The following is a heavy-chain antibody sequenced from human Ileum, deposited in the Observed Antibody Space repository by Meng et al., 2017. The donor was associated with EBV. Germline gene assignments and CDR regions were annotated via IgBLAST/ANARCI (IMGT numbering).Heavy chain of an antibody. Sequence: QWQLQESGPGLVTPSGTLSLTCAVAGGSISSSNWWNWVRQPPGKGLEWIGEIYYSGSTIYNPSLKSRVTISVDKSKNLFSLKLSSVTAADTAVYYCARSSPIVRGLDYWGQGTLVTVSS. CDR3: ARSSPIVRGLDY. D-gene: IGHD3-10*01. J-gene: IGHJ4*02. V-gene: IGHV4-4*02. CDR1: GGSISSSNW. CDR2: IYYSGST.